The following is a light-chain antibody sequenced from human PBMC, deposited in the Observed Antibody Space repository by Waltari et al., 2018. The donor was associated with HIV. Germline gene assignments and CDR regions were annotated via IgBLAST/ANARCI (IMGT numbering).Light chain of an antibody. CDR3: QSHDSSNHWV. J-gene: IGLJ3*02. CDR2: MDT. Sequence: NLMLTQPRSVSASPGKTVTISCTRSSGSLATDYVHRSQPRPARAATPVIYMDHQHPPASAPMTVIYMDTQRPSGVPDRFSGSIDSSTISASLTIAGLKDEDEADYYCQSHDSSNHWVFGGGTKLTVL. CDR1: SGSLATDY. V-gene: IGLV6-57*03.